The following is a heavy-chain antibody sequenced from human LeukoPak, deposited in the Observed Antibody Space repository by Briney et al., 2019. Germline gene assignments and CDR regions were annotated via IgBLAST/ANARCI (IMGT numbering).Heavy chain of an antibody. J-gene: IGHJ6*02. CDR1: GYTLTELS. CDR2: FDPEDGET. V-gene: IGHV1-24*01. D-gene: IGHD4-17*01. Sequence: ASVKVSCKVSGYTLTELSMHWGRQAPGKGLEWMGGFDPEDGETIYAQKFQGRVTMTEDTSTDTAYMELSSLRSEDTAVYYCATSPTVTKPYYGMDVWGQGTTVTVSS. CDR3: ATSPTVTKPYYGMDV.